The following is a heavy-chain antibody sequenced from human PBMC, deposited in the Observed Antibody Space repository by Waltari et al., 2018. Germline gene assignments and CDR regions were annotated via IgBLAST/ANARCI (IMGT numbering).Heavy chain of an antibody. J-gene: IGHJ3*02. D-gene: IGHD1-26*01. V-gene: IGHV3-66*01. Sequence: EVQLMEYGGGLVQPGGSLRISCVASERAVRPRFMSWVRQATGKGLEWVSAIFSGDTTYYTDSVKGRFSTSRDNSKNTLFLQMNSLRAEDTAVYYCARVARGTLYDAFDIWGQGTMVTVSS. CDR1: ERAVRPRF. CDR2: IFSGDTT. CDR3: ARVARGTLYDAFDI.